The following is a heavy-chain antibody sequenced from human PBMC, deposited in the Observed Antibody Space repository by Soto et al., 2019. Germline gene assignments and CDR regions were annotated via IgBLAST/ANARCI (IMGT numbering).Heavy chain of an antibody. J-gene: IGHJ4*02. CDR1: GFTFSTYW. CDR2: IKPDGSEK. V-gene: IGHV3-7*01. D-gene: IGHD2-2*02. Sequence: GGSLRLSCVASGFTFSTYWMTWVRQAPGKGLEWVANIKPDGSEKYYVDSVKGRFTISRDNAKRSVYLQMDSLRAEDTAIYYCAIRYTDYWGQGALVTVS. CDR3: AIRYTDY.